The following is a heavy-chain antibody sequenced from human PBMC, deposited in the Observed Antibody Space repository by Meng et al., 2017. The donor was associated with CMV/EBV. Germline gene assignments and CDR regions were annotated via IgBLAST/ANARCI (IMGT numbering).Heavy chain of an antibody. V-gene: IGHV4-39*01. CDR1: GCSICSSSCF. D-gene: IGHD4-23*01. Sequence: SCSGCSICSSSCFWGWIRQPPGRGLGWIGSIYYSGSPYYNPSLKSRVTISVDTSKNQFSLKLSSVTAADTAVYYCARQRITPRTIGSWGQGTLVTVSS. CDR3: ARQRITPRTIGS. J-gene: IGHJ5*02. CDR2: IYYSGSP.